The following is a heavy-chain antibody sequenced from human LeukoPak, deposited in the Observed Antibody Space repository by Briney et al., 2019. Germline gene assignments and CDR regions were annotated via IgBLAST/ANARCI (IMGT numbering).Heavy chain of an antibody. D-gene: IGHD3-16*02. CDR1: GFSFSSYD. CDR2: IWYDGSNK. V-gene: IGHV3-33*01. Sequence: GRSLRLSCAASGFSFSSYDMHWVRQAPGKGLELVAVIWYDGSNKYHADSVKGRFTISRDNSKNTLYLQMNSLRAEDTAVYYCARDLGYPDYWGQGTLVAVSS. J-gene: IGHJ4*02. CDR3: ARDLGYPDY.